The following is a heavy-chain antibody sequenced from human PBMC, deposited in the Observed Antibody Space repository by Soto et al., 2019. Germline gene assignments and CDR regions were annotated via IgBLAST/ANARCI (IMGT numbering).Heavy chain of an antibody. Sequence: SVKVSCKASVGTFSSYAMGWVRQAPGQGLEWMGGIIPIFGTANYAQKFQGRVTITADKSTSTAYMELSSLRSEDTAVYYCAREGCTNGVCSSGMDVWGQGTTVTVSS. D-gene: IGHD2-8*01. CDR2: IIPIFGTA. CDR1: VGTFSSYA. CDR3: AREGCTNGVCSSGMDV. V-gene: IGHV1-69*06. J-gene: IGHJ6*02.